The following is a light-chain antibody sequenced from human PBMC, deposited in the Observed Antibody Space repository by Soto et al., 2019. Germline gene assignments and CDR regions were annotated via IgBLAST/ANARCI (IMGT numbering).Light chain of an antibody. Sequence: EIVLTQSPGTLSLSPGERATLSCRASQSVSSSYLAWYQQKPGQAPRLLIYGASTRATGSPDRFSGGGSGTDFTLTISRLEPEDFAVYYGQQYGNSPFTFGPGTKVDIK. V-gene: IGKV3-20*01. CDR2: GAS. J-gene: IGKJ3*01. CDR3: QQYGNSPFT. CDR1: QSVSSSY.